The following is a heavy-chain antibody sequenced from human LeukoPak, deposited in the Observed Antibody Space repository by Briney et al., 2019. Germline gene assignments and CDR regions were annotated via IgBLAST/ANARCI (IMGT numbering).Heavy chain of an antibody. CDR1: GFIFSSYG. CDR2: IRYDGTNK. Sequence: GGSLRLSCAASGFIFSSYGMHWVRQAPGKGLEWVAFIRYDGTNKYYADSVKGRFTISRDNSKNTLHLQMNSLRAEDTAVYYCARHPPVTTAGGGDYWGQGTLVTVSS. D-gene: IGHD4-17*01. V-gene: IGHV3-30*02. CDR3: ARHPPVTTAGGGDY. J-gene: IGHJ4*02.